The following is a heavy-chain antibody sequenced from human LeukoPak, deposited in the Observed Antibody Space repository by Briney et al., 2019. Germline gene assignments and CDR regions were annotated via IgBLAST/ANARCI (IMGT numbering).Heavy chain of an antibody. CDR3: AKLLGTVTTYDY. J-gene: IGHJ4*02. CDR1: GFTFSRNW. V-gene: IGHV3-7*01. D-gene: IGHD2/OR15-2a*01. CDR2: INPDGSQK. Sequence: GGSLRLSCEASGFTFSRNWMSRVRQAPGKGLEWVASINPDGSQKLYVDSVRGRFTISRDNTKSSLYLEMNSLGAEDTAMYYCAKLLGTVTTYDYWGQGTRVTVSS.